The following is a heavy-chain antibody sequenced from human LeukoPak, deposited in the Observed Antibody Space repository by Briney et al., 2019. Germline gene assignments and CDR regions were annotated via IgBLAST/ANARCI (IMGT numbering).Heavy chain of an antibody. J-gene: IGHJ5*02. V-gene: IGHV3-66*01. CDR2: VYSGGTT. D-gene: IGHD1-26*01. CDR1: GFTVSTNY. Sequence: GGSLRLSCAASGFTVSTNYMSWVRQAPGKGLEWVSLVYSGGTTYHADSVKGRFTISRDDFKNTVYLQMNSLRVEDTAVYYCTNFQTVGVKPFEHWGQGTLVTVSS. CDR3: TNFQTVGVKPFEH.